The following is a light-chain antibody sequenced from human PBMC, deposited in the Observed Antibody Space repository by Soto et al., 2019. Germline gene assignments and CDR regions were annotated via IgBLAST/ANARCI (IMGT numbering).Light chain of an antibody. Sequence: DIVIAQSQAALSVSPGVRTTLSCRASQSVSSNLAWYQQKPGQAPSLLIYGASTRATGTPARFSGSGSGTEFTLTISSLQSEDFAVYYCQQYIRWPLTFGGGTKVDIK. CDR2: GAS. V-gene: IGKV3-15*01. J-gene: IGKJ4*01. CDR1: QSVSSN. CDR3: QQYIRWPLT.